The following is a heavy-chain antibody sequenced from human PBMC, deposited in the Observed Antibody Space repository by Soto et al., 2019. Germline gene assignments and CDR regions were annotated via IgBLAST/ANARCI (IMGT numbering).Heavy chain of an antibody. V-gene: IGHV4-30-2*01. CDR2: IYDSGST. Sequence: TLSLTCVVSGDSISRGGYSWTWIRQPPGKALEWIGNIYDSGSTSYNPSLKSRVTMSVDTSKNQFSLRLTSVTAADTAVYFCARGSSSYYDYGMDVWGQGTPVTVSS. J-gene: IGHJ6*02. CDR1: GDSISRGGYS. D-gene: IGHD6-6*01. CDR3: ARGSSSYYDYGMDV.